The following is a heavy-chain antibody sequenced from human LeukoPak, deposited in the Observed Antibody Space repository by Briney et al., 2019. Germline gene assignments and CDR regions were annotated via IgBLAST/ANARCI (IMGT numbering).Heavy chain of an antibody. CDR3: ARQGGDEVFDY. V-gene: IGHV4-39*01. Sequence: PSETLSLTCTVSGYSISTYYWTWIRQPPGKGLEWIGNGYYSGNTYQNLSLKSRVTISVDTSKNQFSLKLSSVTAADTAVYYCARQGGDEVFDYWGQGTLVTVSS. CDR2: GYYSGNT. D-gene: IGHD2-21*01. CDR1: GYSISTYY. J-gene: IGHJ4*02.